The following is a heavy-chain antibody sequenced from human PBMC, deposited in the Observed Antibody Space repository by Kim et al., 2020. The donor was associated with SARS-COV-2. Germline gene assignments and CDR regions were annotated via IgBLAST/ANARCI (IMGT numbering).Heavy chain of an antibody. D-gene: IGHD3-10*01. V-gene: IGHV1-18*01. CDR1: GYTFTSYG. Sequence: ASVKVSCKASGYTFTSYGISWVRQAPGQGLEWMGWISAYNGNTNYAQKLQGRVTMTTDTSTSTAYMELRSLRSDDTAVYYCARSSVLLWFGELSPPDYWDQGTLVTVSS. CDR3: ARSSVLLWFGELSPPDY. J-gene: IGHJ4*02. CDR2: ISAYNGNT.